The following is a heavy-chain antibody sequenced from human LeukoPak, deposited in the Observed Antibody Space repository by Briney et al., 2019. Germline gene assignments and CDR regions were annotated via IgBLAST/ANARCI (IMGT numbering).Heavy chain of an antibody. CDR1: GFTFSSYD. V-gene: IGHV3-30*14. D-gene: IGHD4-17*01. CDR3: AREVAVRVSVALDI. Sequence: GGSLRLSCAASGFTFSSYDMHWVRQAPGKGLEWVAVISYDGSNKYYADSVKGRFTISRDNSKNTLYLQMNSLRAEDTAVYYCAREVAVRVSVALDIWGQGTMVTVSS. CDR2: ISYDGSNK. J-gene: IGHJ3*02.